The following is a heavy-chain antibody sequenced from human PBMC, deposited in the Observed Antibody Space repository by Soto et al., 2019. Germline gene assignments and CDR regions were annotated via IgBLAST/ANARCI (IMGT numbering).Heavy chain of an antibody. CDR2: IYYSGST. V-gene: IGHV4-59*01. J-gene: IGHJ4*02. Sequence: ASETLSLTCTVSGGSFSSYYWSWIRQPPGKGLEWIGYIYYSGSTNYNPSLKSRVTMSVHTSQNQFSLKLSSVTAADTAVYYCARNRGNYFDYWGQGTLVTVSS. CDR3: ARNRGNYFDY. CDR1: GGSFSSYY.